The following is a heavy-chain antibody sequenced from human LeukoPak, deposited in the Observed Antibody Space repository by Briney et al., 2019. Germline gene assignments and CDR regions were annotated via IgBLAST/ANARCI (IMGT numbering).Heavy chain of an antibody. CDR1: GFTVSSNY. Sequence: GGTLRLSCAASGFTVSSNYMSWVRQAPGKGLEWVSLIYSCGSTYYADSVKGRFTISRDNSKNTMYLQMNSVRAEDAAVYYCARVTGGGNVAYWYFEHWGRGTLVTVSS. CDR3: ARVTGGGNVAYWYFEH. J-gene: IGHJ2*01. D-gene: IGHD4-23*01. CDR2: IYSCGST. V-gene: IGHV3-66*01.